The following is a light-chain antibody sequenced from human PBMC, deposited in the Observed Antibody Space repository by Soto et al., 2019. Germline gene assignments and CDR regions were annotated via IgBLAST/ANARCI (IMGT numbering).Light chain of an antibody. Sequence: QSALTQPASVSGSPGQSITISCTGTSSDVGGYNYVSWYQQHPGKAPKLLIYDVINRPSGVSNRFSGSKSGSTASLTISGLQAEDEADYYSTSYTSSSTHVFGSGTKITVL. CDR1: SSDVGGYNY. CDR3: TSYTSSSTHV. J-gene: IGLJ1*01. CDR2: DVI. V-gene: IGLV2-14*01.